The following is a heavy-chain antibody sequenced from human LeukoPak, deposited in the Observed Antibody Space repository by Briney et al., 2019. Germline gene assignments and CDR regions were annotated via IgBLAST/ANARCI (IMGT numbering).Heavy chain of an antibody. V-gene: IGHV4-31*03. CDR2: IYYSGST. Sequence: SETLSLTCTVPGGSISSGGYYWSWIRQHPGKGLEWIGYIYYSGSTYYNPSLKSRVTISVDTSKNQFSLRLSSVTAADTAVYYCARLQYCSGTSCYWFDPWGQGTLVTVSS. D-gene: IGHD2-2*01. CDR3: ARLQYCSGTSCYWFDP. CDR1: GGSISSGGYY. J-gene: IGHJ5*02.